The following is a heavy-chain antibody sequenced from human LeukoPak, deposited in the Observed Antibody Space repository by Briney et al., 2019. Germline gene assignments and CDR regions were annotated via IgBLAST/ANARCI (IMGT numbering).Heavy chain of an antibody. V-gene: IGHV4-59*01. Sequence: PSETLSLTCTVSGGSISSYYWSWIRQPPGKGLEWIGYIYYSGGTNYNPSLKSRVTISVDTSKNQFSLKLSSVTAADTAVYYCARVGVTGTTRALSFDYWGQGTLVTVSS. D-gene: IGHD1-7*01. CDR1: GGSISSYY. J-gene: IGHJ4*02. CDR2: IYYSGGT. CDR3: ARVGVTGTTRALSFDY.